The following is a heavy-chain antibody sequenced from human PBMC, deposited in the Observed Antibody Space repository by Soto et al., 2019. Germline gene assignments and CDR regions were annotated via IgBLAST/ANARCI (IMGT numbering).Heavy chain of an antibody. D-gene: IGHD2-15*01. CDR3: ARMTVRYCSGGSCYPSFSYYGMDV. V-gene: IGHV4-34*01. CDR1: GGSFSGYY. Sequence: SDTLSLTCAVYGGSFSGYYWSWIRQPPGKGLEWIGEINHSGSTNYNPSLKSRVTISVDTSKNQFSLKLSSVTAADTAVYYCARMTVRYCSGGSCYPSFSYYGMDVWGQGTTVTVSS. J-gene: IGHJ6*02. CDR2: INHSGST.